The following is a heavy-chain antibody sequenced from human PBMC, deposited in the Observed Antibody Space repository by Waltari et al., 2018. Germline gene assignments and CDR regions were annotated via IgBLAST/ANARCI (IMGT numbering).Heavy chain of an antibody. J-gene: IGHJ3*02. CDR1: GGSISSHY. Sequence: QVQLQESGPGLVKPSATLSLTCTVSGGSISSHYWSWIRQPPGKGLEWIGYIYYSGSTNYNPSLKSRVTISVDTSKNQFSLKLSSVTAADTAVYYCARAYYYDSSGYLSDAFDIWGQGTMVTVSP. D-gene: IGHD3-22*01. CDR2: IYYSGST. V-gene: IGHV4-59*11. CDR3: ARAYYYDSSGYLSDAFDI.